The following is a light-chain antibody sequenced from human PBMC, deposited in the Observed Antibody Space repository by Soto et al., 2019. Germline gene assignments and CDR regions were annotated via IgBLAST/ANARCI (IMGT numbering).Light chain of an antibody. J-gene: IGKJ5*01. Sequence: PESQTVAPGGSGILSNRASQSVSSNLAWYQQKPGQAPRLVIYAASTRATGIPDRFSGSVSGTEFTLTISCLQSEDFADYYCQQYTEWPPFPFAHGTRLEIK. V-gene: IGKV3-15*01. CDR3: QQYTEWPPFP. CDR2: AAS. CDR1: QSVSSN.